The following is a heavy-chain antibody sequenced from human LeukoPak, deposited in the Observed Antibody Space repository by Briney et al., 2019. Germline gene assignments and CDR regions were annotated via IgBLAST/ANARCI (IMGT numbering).Heavy chain of an antibody. V-gene: IGHV3-11*01. Sequence: GGSLRLSCAASGFTFTNYYMSWIRQAPGKGLEWVSYISSSDNTIYYADSVKGRFTISRDNAKNSLYLQMNSLRAEDMALYYCAKARSGSPPWGVEAFDIWGQGTMVTVSS. CDR1: GFTFTNYY. CDR2: ISSSDNTI. CDR3: AKARSGSPPWGVEAFDI. J-gene: IGHJ3*02. D-gene: IGHD5-12*01.